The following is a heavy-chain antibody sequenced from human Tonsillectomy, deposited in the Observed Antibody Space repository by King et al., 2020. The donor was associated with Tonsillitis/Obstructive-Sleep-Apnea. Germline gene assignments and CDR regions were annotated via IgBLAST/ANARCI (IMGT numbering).Heavy chain of an antibody. J-gene: IGHJ3*02. V-gene: IGHV5-10-1*01. D-gene: IGHD5-12*01. CDR2: IDPMESYA. CDR3: ARGGIGYDFAFDI. Sequence: PLVQSGAEVKEPGESLGIACKGSGYSFASYLINWVRQMPGKGLEWMGKIDPMESYANYSPSFQGHVPFSVDKSISTAHLQWSSLRASDNAMYYCARGGIGYDFAFDIWGQGTMVTVSS. CDR1: GYSFASYL.